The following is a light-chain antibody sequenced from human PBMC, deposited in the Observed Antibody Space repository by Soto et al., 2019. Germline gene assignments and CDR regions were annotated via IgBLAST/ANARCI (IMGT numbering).Light chain of an antibody. J-gene: IGKJ1*01. V-gene: IGKV3-11*01. CDR3: QQRSNWPRP. CDR2: DSS. CDR1: QSVSSY. Sequence: EIVWTQYPATLSLSRGERSTLSCMASQSVSSYLAWYQQKPGQAPRLLIYDSSNRATGIPDRFSGSGSGTDFTLTISSLEPEDFAVYYCQQRSNWPRPFGQGTKVDIK.